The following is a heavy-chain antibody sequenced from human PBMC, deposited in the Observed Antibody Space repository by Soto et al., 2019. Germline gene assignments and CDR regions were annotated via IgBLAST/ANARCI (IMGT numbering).Heavy chain of an antibody. Sequence: GGSLRLSCGSSGFNFANYAMGWVRQAPGKGLEWVSGISSTGRRTYYADSVRGRFSISRDNSKNTVDLQINSLRAEDTAVYYCAKVANVGVVVEYFDHWGQGSLVTVSS. J-gene: IGHJ4*02. CDR1: GFNFANYA. D-gene: IGHD3-3*01. V-gene: IGHV3-23*01. CDR3: AKVANVGVVVEYFDH. CDR2: ISSTGRRT.